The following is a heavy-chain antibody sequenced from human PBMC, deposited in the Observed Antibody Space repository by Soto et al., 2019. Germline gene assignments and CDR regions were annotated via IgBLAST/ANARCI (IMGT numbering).Heavy chain of an antibody. Sequence: SETLSLTCTVSGGSISSYYWSWTRQLPGKGLEWIGYIYYSGSTNYTPSLKNRVTISVDTSKNQFSLKLSSVTAADTAVYYCARDPDGYTDYWGQGTLVTVSS. D-gene: IGHD5-12*01. CDR3: ARDPDGYTDY. CDR2: IYYSGST. CDR1: GGSISSYY. J-gene: IGHJ4*02. V-gene: IGHV4-59*01.